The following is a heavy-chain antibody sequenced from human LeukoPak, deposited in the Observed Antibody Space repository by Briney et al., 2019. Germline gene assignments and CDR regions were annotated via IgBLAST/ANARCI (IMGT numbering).Heavy chain of an antibody. V-gene: IGHV3-21*04. CDR2: ISSGSNYI. CDR1: GLTLSSYT. CDR3: AKGSRGTGTTFFDY. J-gene: IGHJ4*02. D-gene: IGHD1-7*01. Sequence: PGGSLRLSCAASGLTLSSYTMNWVRQVPGKGLEWVSSISSGSNYIKYIDSVKGRFTISRDNARNSLYLQMNSLRAEDTAVYYCAKGSRGTGTTFFDYWGQGTLVTVSS.